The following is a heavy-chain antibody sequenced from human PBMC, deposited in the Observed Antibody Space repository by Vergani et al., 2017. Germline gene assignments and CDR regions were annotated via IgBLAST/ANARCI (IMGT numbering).Heavy chain of an antibody. V-gene: IGHV1-69*01. CDR1: GGTFSSYA. Sequence: QVQLVQSGAEVKKPGSSVKVSCKASGGTFSSYAISWVRQAPGKGLEWMGGIIPIFGTANYAQKLQGRVTITADESTSTAYMELSSLRSEDTAVYYCARGPPAESTYYYYYMDVWGKGTTVTVSS. D-gene: IGHD6-25*01. J-gene: IGHJ6*03. CDR2: IIPIFGTA. CDR3: ARGPPAESTYYYYYMDV.